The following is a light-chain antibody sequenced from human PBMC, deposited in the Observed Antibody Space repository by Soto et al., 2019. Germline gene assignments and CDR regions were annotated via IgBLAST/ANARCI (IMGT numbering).Light chain of an antibody. CDR2: DVS. Sequence: DIQMTQSPSTLSASVGDRVTITCRASQSISSWLAWYQQKPGKAPKLLIYDVSSLESGVPSRFSGSGSGTDFTLTISCLHSEDFATYYCQQYYSFPPWTFGQGTKV. V-gene: IGKV1-5*01. J-gene: IGKJ1*01. CDR1: QSISSW. CDR3: QQYYSFPPWT.